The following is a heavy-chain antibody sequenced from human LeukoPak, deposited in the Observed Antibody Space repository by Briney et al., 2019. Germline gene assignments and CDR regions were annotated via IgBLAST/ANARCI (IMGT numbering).Heavy chain of an antibody. CDR1: GFPFSSYS. Sequence: PGGSLRLSCEASGFPFSSYSMNWVRQAPGKGLEWVSYIRSSSTRIYYADSVKGRFTISRDNAKNSLYLQMNSLRAEDTALYYCARGTYYFDYWGQGTLVTVSS. V-gene: IGHV3-48*01. J-gene: IGHJ4*02. D-gene: IGHD1/OR15-1a*01. CDR3: ARGTYYFDY. CDR2: IRSSSTRI.